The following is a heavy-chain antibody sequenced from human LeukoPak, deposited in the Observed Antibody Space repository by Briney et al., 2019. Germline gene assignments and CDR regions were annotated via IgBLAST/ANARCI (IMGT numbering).Heavy chain of an antibody. Sequence: PGGSLRLSCAASGFIFNNDGLIWVRQAPGKGLEWGSAISNDGGGTNYADFVKGRFTISRDNSKNTLFLQMNSLRAEDTALYYCAKGSSGYFLDLWGQGTLVTVSS. CDR1: GFIFNNDG. D-gene: IGHD3-22*01. CDR2: ISNDGGGT. CDR3: AKGSSGYFLDL. J-gene: IGHJ5*02. V-gene: IGHV3-23*01.